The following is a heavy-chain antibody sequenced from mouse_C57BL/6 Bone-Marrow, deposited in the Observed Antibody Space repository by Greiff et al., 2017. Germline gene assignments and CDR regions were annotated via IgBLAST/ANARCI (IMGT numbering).Heavy chain of an antibody. D-gene: IGHD1-1*01. V-gene: IGHV4-1*01. CDR3: ARLLTDAMDY. CDR2: INPDSSTI. CDR1: GVDFSRYW. Sequence: ATGGVDFSRYWMSWVRRAPGKGLEWIGEINPDSSTINYAPSLKDKIIISRDNAKNTLYLQMSKVRSEDTALYYCARLLTDAMDYWGQGTSVTVSS. J-gene: IGHJ4*01.